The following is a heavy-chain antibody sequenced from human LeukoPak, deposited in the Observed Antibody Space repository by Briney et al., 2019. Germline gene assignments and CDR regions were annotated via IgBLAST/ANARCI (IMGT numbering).Heavy chain of an antibody. J-gene: IGHJ2*01. V-gene: IGHV3-53*01. CDR1: GFTVSTKY. Sequence: GGSLTLSCAASGFTVSTKYMNWVRQAPGKGLEWVSILYSGSDTYYADSVKGRFTISRDSSKNMLFLHMNSLRAEDTAVYYCARVGDHFHRYLDLWGRGTLVTVSS. CDR3: ARVGDHFHRYLDL. CDR2: LYSGSDT. D-gene: IGHD5-24*01.